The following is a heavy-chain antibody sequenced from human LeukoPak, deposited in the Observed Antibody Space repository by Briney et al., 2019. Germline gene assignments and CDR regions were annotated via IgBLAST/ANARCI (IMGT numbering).Heavy chain of an antibody. CDR3: ARDLRVTANPLYGMDV. Sequence: PGGSLRLSCAASGFTFSSYSMNWVRQATGKGREWVSSISSSSSYIYSADSVKGRFTISRDNAKNSLYLQMNSLRAEDTAVYYCARDLRVTANPLYGMDVWGQGTTVTVSS. CDR2: ISSSSSYI. D-gene: IGHD2-21*02. CDR1: GFTFSSYS. V-gene: IGHV3-21*01. J-gene: IGHJ6*02.